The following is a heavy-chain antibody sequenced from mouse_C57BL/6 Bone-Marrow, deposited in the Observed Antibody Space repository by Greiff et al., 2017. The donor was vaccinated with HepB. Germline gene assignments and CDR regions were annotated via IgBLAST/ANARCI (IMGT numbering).Heavy chain of an antibody. CDR2: IWGVGST. J-gene: IGHJ3*01. Sequence: QVQLQQSGPGLVAPSQSLSITCTVSGFSLTSYGVDWVRQSPGKGLEWLGVIWGVGSTNYNSALKSRLSISKDNYKSQVFLKMNSLQTDDTAMYYCGSGLWFAYWGQGTLVTVSA. CDR1: GFSLTSYG. V-gene: IGHV2-6*01. CDR3: GSGLWFAY.